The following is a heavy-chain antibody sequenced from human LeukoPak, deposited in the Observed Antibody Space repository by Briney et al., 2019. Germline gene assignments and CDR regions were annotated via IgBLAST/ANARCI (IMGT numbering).Heavy chain of an antibody. CDR1: GYSISSGYY. J-gene: IGHJ4*02. Sequence: PSETLSLTCTVSGYSISSGYYWGWIRQPPGKGLEWIGSIYYSGSTYYNPSLKSRVTISVDTSKNQFSLKLSSVTAADTAVYYCARDTLTDSSGYYLWGQGTLVTVSS. CDR3: ARDTLTDSSGYYL. D-gene: IGHD3-22*01. CDR2: IYYSGST. V-gene: IGHV4-38-2*02.